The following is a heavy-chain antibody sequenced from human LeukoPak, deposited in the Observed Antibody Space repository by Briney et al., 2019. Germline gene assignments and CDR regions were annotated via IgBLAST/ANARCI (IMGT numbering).Heavy chain of an antibody. CDR3: ARRGGAAAGRSYYYYYYYMDV. CDR2: IYYSGST. V-gene: IGHV4-39*07. D-gene: IGHD6-13*01. Sequence: KPSETLSLTCTVSGGSISSSSYYWGWIRQPPGKGLEWIGSIYYSGSTNYNPSLKSRVTISVDTSKNQFSLKLSSVTAADTAVYYCARRGGAAAGRSYYYYYYYMDVWGKGTTVTISS. CDR1: GGSISSSSYY. J-gene: IGHJ6*03.